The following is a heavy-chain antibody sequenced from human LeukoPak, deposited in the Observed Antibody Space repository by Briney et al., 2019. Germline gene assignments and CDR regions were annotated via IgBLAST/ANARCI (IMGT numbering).Heavy chain of an antibody. D-gene: IGHD1-20*01. Sequence: SETLSLTCSLSGDSVSGTTYSWGLIRQPPGKGLEWIGTIYFTGSIYYNPSLKSRVTISVDTSKNQFSLRLSSVTAADTAVYYCARFSYTWRPGDGGQEPLVPFS. V-gene: IGHV4-39*01. CDR3: ARFSYTWRPGD. CDR2: IYFTGSI. CDR1: GDSVSGTTYS. J-gene: IGHJ4*02.